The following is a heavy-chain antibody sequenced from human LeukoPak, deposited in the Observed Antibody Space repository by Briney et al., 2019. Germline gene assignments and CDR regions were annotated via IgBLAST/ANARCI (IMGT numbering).Heavy chain of an antibody. J-gene: IGHJ3*02. Sequence: KPSETLSLTCAVYGGSFSGYYWSWIRQPPGKGLEWIGEINHSGSTNYNPSLKSRVTISVDTSKNQFSLKLSSVTAADTAVYYCARDLDVGVITHDAFDIWGQGTMVTVSS. CDR2: INHSGST. V-gene: IGHV4-34*01. CDR1: GGSFSGYY. CDR3: ARDLDVGVITHDAFDI. D-gene: IGHD3-10*01.